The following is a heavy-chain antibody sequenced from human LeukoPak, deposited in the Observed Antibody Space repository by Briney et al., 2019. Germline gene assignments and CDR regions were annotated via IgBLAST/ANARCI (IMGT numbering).Heavy chain of an antibody. V-gene: IGHV3-23*01. J-gene: IGHJ4*02. CDR1: GFTFSSYA. CDR2: ISASGGRT. CDR3: AKEVLSDSRFDY. D-gene: IGHD2/OR15-2a*01. Sequence: GGSLRLSCAASGFTFSSYAMGWVRQAPGKWLEWVSTISASGGRTYYADSLKGRFTISRDNSKNTLHLQMNSLKAEDTAVYYCAKEVLSDSRFDYWGQGTLVTVSS.